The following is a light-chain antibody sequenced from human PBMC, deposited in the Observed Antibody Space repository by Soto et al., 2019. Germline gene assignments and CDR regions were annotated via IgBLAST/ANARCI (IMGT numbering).Light chain of an antibody. J-gene: IGKJ5*01. Sequence: DIQMSQSPSSLSASVGDIVPITCRASQTIKNYLNWYQQNPGRAPNLLIYSASTLHSGVPSRFSGTKSAKDFTLTITSLQPEDFATYYCQQFYSAPITFGQGTRLEI. CDR3: QQFYSAPIT. V-gene: IGKV1-39*01. CDR2: SAS. CDR1: QTIKNY.